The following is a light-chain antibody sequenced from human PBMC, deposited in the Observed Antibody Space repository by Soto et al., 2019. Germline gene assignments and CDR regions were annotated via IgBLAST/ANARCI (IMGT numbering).Light chain of an antibody. CDR3: QQYADLPYT. J-gene: IGKJ2*01. V-gene: IGKV3-20*01. Sequence: EIVLTQSPGTLSLSPGERATLSCMASQTLTTRFLAWYQQKPGQAPRLLIYGASSMATGIPDRFSGSGSGTEYTLTISRLEPEDFAVYSCQQYADLPYTFGQWTTLEIK. CDR2: GAS. CDR1: QTLTTRF.